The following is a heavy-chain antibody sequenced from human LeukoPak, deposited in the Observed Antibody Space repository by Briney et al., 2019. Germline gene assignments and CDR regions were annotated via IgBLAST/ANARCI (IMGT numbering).Heavy chain of an antibody. CDR1: GGTFSSYA. D-gene: IGHD3-10*01. J-gene: IGHJ4*02. Sequence: SVKVSCKASGGTFSSYAISWVRQAPGQGLEWMGGIIPIFGTANYAQKFQGRVTITADKSTSTAYMGLSSLRSEDTAVYYCARSSGYGSGSYYRPFDYWGQGTLVTVSS. CDR3: ARSSGYGSGSYYRPFDY. CDR2: IIPIFGTA. V-gene: IGHV1-69*06.